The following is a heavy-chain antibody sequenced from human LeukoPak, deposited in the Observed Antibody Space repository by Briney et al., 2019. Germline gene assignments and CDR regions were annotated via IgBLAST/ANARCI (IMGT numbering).Heavy chain of an antibody. CDR1: GFTFSSYW. V-gene: IGHV3-7*01. CDR2: IKTDGSEK. Sequence: GGSLRLSCEASGFTFSSYWMSWVRQAPGKGLEWVANIKTDGSEKYYVDSVKGRFTISRDNAKNSLYLQMNSLRAEDTAVYYCARDRGYGDYVDAFDIWGQGTMVTVSS. J-gene: IGHJ3*02. D-gene: IGHD4-17*01. CDR3: ARDRGYGDYVDAFDI.